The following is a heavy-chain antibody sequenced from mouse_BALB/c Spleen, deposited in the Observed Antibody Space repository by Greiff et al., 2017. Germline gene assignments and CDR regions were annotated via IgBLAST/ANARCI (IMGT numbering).Heavy chain of an antibody. CDR2: INPGSGGT. V-gene: IGHV1-54*01. CDR1: GYAFTNYS. J-gene: IGHJ4*01. Sequence: VQLQQSGAELVRPGTSVKVSCKASGYAFTNYSIEWVKQRPGQGLEWIGVINPGSGGTNYNEKFKGKATLTADKSSSTAYMQLSSLTSDDSAVYFCARNRYDAMDYWGQGTSVTVSS. CDR3: ARNRYDAMDY. D-gene: IGHD2-14*01.